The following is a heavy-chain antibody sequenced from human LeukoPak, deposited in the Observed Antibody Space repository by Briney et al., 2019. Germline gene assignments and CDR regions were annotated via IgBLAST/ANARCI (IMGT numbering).Heavy chain of an antibody. D-gene: IGHD3-22*01. CDR1: GYSFTSYW. Sequence: GESLKISCKGSGYSFTSYWISWVRQMPGKGLEWMGRIDPSDSYTNYSPSFQGHVTISADKSISTAYLQWSSLKASDTAMYYCARHANYDSSGYSFPLRGGDSWGQGALVTVSS. CDR3: ARHANYDSSGYSFPLRGGDS. V-gene: IGHV5-10-1*01. J-gene: IGHJ4*02. CDR2: IDPSDSYT.